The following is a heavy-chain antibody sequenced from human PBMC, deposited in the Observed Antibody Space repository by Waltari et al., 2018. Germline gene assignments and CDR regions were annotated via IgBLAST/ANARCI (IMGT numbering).Heavy chain of an antibody. Sequence: QVQLVESGGGLVKPGGSLRLSCAASGFTFSDYYISWLRQAPGTGLEWVSYIRSSGSTIYYADSVKGRFTISRDNAKNSLYLQMNSLRAEDTAVYYCARDQIGIAVAGPGGFDYWGQGTLVTVSS. J-gene: IGHJ4*02. CDR1: GFTFSDYY. D-gene: IGHD6-19*01. CDR3: ARDQIGIAVAGPGGFDY. V-gene: IGHV3-11*01. CDR2: IRSSGSTI.